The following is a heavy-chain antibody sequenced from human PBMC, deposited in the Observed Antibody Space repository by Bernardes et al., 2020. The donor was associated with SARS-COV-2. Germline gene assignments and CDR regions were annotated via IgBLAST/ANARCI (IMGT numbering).Heavy chain of an antibody. CDR3: ARDFPFLDPVIIAAAGKNYYYYYYMDV. Sequence: GGSLRLSCAASGFTFSSYSMNWVRQAPGKGLEWVSSISSSSSYIYYADSVKGRFTISRDNAKNSLYLQMNSLRAEDTAVYYCARDFPFLDPVIIAAAGKNYYYYYYMDVWGKGTTVTVSS. CDR2: ISSSSSYI. CDR1: GFTFSSYS. V-gene: IGHV3-21*01. D-gene: IGHD6-13*01. J-gene: IGHJ6*03.